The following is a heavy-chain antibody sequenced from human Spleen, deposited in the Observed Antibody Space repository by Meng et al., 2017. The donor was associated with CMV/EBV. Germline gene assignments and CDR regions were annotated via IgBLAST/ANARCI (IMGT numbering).Heavy chain of an antibody. CDR3: AKQGPGGRSGFIDY. CDR1: GFTFSNYA. J-gene: IGHJ4*02. V-gene: IGHV3-23*01. D-gene: IGHD2-8*02. Sequence: GESLKISCAASGFTFSNYAMSWVRLAPGKGLEWVSGVSGGGGSTYYADSVKGRFTISRDNSKNTLYLQMNSLRAEDTAVYYCAKQGPGGRSGFIDYWGQGTLVTVSS. CDR2: VSGGGGST.